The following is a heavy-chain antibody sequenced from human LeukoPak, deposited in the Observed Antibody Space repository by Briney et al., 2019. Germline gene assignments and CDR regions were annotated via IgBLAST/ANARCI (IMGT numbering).Heavy chain of an antibody. CDR1: GGSISSSTYY. D-gene: IGHD7-27*01. CDR2: IYYSGSTSYNPSLKSGST. J-gene: IGHJ4*02. CDR3: ARHWITGDNGRGTIDY. V-gene: IGHV4-39*01. Sequence: PSETLSLTCTVSGGSISSSTYYWGWIRQSPGKGLEWLGTIYYSGSTSYNPSLKSGSTSYNPSLKSRVAISVDTSENQFSLKLSFVTAADTAVYYCARHWITGDNGRGTIDYWGQGIVVTVSS.